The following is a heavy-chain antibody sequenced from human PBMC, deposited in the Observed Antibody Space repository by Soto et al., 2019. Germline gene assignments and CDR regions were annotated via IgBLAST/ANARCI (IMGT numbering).Heavy chain of an antibody. D-gene: IGHD3-22*01. V-gene: IGHV3-23*01. Sequence: HPGGSLRLSCAASGFTFSSYAMSWVRQAPGKGLEWVSAISGSGGSTYYADSVKGRFTISRDNSKNTLYLQMNSLRAEDTAVYYCAKGHDSSGHKTLRPYYFDYWGQGTLVTVSS. CDR1: GFTFSSYA. J-gene: IGHJ4*02. CDR2: ISGSGGST. CDR3: AKGHDSSGHKTLRPYYFDY.